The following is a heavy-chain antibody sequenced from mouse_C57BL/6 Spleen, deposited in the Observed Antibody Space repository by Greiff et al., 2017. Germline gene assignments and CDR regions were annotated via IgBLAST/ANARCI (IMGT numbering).Heavy chain of an antibody. CDR1: GFTFSDYG. CDR2: ISSGSSTI. V-gene: IGHV5-17*01. D-gene: IGHD2-4*01. Sequence: EVQLQESGGGLVKPGGSLKLSCAASGFTFSDYGMHWVRQAPEKGLEWVAYISSGSSTIYYADTVKGRFTISRDNAKNTLFLQMTSLRSEDTAMYYCARPDYDYDVGAMDYWGQGTSVTVSS. J-gene: IGHJ4*01. CDR3: ARPDYDYDVGAMDY.